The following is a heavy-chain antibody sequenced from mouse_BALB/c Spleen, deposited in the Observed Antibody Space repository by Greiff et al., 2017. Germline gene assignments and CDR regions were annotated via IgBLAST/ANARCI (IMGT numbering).Heavy chain of an antibody. CDR1: GFTFSDYY. CDR3: ARDLGGEGFAY. V-gene: IGHV5-4*02. J-gene: IGHJ3*01. Sequence: EVMLVESGGGLVKPGGSLKLSCAASGFTFSDYYMYWVRQTPEKRLEWVATISDGGSYTYYPDSVKGRFTISRDNAKNNLYLQMSSLKSEDTAMYYCARDLGGEGFAYWGQGTLVTVSA. D-gene: IGHD4-1*01. CDR2: ISDGGSYT.